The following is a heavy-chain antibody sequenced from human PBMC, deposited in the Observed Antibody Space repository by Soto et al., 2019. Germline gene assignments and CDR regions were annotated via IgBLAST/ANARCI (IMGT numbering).Heavy chain of an antibody. CDR2: IYYSGST. CDR1: GGSISSSSYY. CDR3: ARLEGLWFGELTGAFDY. Sequence: SETLSLTCTVSGGSISSSSYYWGWIRQPPGKGLEWIGSIYYSGSTYYNPSHKSRVTISVDTSKNQFSLKLSSVTAADTAVYYCARLEGLWFGELTGAFDYWGQGTLVTVSS. D-gene: IGHD3-10*01. V-gene: IGHV4-39*01. J-gene: IGHJ4*02.